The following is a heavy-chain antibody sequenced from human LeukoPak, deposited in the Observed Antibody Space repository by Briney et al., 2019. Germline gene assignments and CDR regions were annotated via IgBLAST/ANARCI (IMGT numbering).Heavy chain of an antibody. D-gene: IGHD6-25*01. CDR3: ARSSGTGTFSY. CDR1: GGSISSGGYS. V-gene: IGHV4-30-2*01. CDR2: IYHSGST. J-gene: IGHJ4*02. Sequence: SETLSLTCAVSGGSISSGGYSWSWIRQPPGKGLEWIGYIYHSGSTYYNPSLESRATISVDTSKNHFSLKMSSVTAADTAVYYCARSSGTGTFSYWGQGTLVTVSS.